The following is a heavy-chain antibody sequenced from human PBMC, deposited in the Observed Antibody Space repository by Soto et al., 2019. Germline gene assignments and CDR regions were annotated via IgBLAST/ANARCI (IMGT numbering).Heavy chain of an antibody. CDR3: ATASYYDSSGYYFLDY. V-gene: IGHV3-23*01. CDR1: VFTFSSYA. Sequence: GWSLRLSCSASVFTFSSYAMSWCRQAPGKGLEWVSAISGSGGSTYYADSVKGRFTISRDNSKNTLYLQMNSLRAEDTAVYYCATASYYDSSGYYFLDYWGQGTLVTVSS. D-gene: IGHD3-22*01. CDR2: ISGSGGST. J-gene: IGHJ4*02.